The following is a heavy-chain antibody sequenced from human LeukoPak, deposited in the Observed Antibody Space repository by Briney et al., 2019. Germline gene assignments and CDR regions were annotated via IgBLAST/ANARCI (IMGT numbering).Heavy chain of an antibody. J-gene: IGHJ4*02. D-gene: IGHD6-13*01. CDR2: ISSSSSYI. CDR3: ARAWGIAAAGGFDY. CDR1: GFTFSSYS. V-gene: IGHV3-21*01. Sequence: PGGSLRLSCAASGFTFSSYSMNWVRQAPGKGLEWVSSISSSSSYIYYADSVKGRFTISRDNAKNSLYLQMNSLRAEDTAVYYCARAWGIAAAGGFDYWGQGTLVTVSS.